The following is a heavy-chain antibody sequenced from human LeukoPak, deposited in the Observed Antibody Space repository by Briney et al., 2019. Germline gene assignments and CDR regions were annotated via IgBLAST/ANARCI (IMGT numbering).Heavy chain of an antibody. Sequence: SGTLSLTCIVSGYSISSGYYWGWLRQPPGKGLEGIGSIYYSGSTYYNPSLKSRVTISVDTSKNPLSLKLSSVSAADTAVYYCARVAAGIGFFQHWGQGTLVTVSS. J-gene: IGHJ1*01. CDR2: IYYSGST. CDR1: GYSISSGYY. D-gene: IGHD6-13*01. V-gene: IGHV4-38-2*02. CDR3: ARVAAGIGFFQH.